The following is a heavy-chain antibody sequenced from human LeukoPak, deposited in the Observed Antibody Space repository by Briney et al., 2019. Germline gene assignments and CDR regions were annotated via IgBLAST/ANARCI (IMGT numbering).Heavy chain of an antibody. V-gene: IGHV4-30-4*01. D-gene: IGHD2-2*01. J-gene: IGHJ2*01. CDR3: AREGCSTTSRYGYFDL. CDR1: GGSISRGDYY. Sequence: SETLSLTCTVSGGSISRGDYYWSWIRQPPGKGLEWIGYIYYSGSTYYNPSLKSRVIISVDTSKNQFSLKLSSVTAADTAVYYFAREGCSTTSRYGYFDLWGRGTLVTVSS. CDR2: IYYSGST.